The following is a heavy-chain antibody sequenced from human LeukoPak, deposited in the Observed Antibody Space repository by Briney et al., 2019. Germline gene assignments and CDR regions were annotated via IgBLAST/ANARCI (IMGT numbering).Heavy chain of an antibody. Sequence: GGSLRLSCAASGFTFSSYSINWVRQAPGKGLEWVSSISSSSSYIYYADSVKGRFTISRDNAKNSLYLQMNSLTADDTALYYCARDHLGYSSGGSCYPRAVSAFDIWGQGTMVIVSS. J-gene: IGHJ3*02. CDR2: ISSSSSYI. CDR3: ARDHLGYSSGGSCYPRAVSAFDI. D-gene: IGHD2-15*01. V-gene: IGHV3-21*04. CDR1: GFTFSSYS.